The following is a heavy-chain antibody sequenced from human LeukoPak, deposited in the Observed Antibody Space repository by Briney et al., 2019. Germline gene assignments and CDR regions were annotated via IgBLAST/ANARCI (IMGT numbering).Heavy chain of an antibody. Sequence: PSETLSLTCTVSGASISSGGYYWSWIRQHPGKGLEWIGYIYYSGSTYYNPSLESRVTISVDTSKNQFSLKLSSVTAADTAVYYCVRGVHYGDYLFTPCDYWGQGTLVTVSS. J-gene: IGHJ4*02. CDR1: GASISSGGYY. V-gene: IGHV4-31*03. CDR3: VRGVHYGDYLFTPCDY. CDR2: IYYSGST. D-gene: IGHD4-17*01.